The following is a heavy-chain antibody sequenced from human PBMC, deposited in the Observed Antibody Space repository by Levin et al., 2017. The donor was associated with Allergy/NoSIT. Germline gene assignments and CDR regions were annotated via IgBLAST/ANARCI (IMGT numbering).Heavy chain of an antibody. Sequence: GASVKVSCKASGGTFSSYAISWVRQAPGQGLEWMGGIIPIFGTANYAQKFQGRVTITADESTSTAYMELSSLRSEDTAVYYCARENPASDYYDSRWTPGAFDIWGQGTMVTVSS. D-gene: IGHD3-22*01. CDR2: IIPIFGTA. CDR1: GGTFSSYA. V-gene: IGHV1-69*13. CDR3: ARENPASDYYDSRWTPGAFDI. J-gene: IGHJ3*02.